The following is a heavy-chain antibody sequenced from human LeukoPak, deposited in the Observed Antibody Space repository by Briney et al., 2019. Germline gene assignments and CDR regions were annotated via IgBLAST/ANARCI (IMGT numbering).Heavy chain of an antibody. CDR2: ISYDGSNK. D-gene: IGHD3-10*01. Sequence: GSLRLSCAASGFTFSSYGMHWVRQAPGKGLEWVAVISYDGSNKYYADSVKGRFTISRDNSKNTLYLQMNSLRAEDTAVYYCAKDFRSVLLWFGELLPWFDPWGQGTLVTVSS. V-gene: IGHV3-30*18. J-gene: IGHJ5*02. CDR3: AKDFRSVLLWFGELLPWFDP. CDR1: GFTFSSYG.